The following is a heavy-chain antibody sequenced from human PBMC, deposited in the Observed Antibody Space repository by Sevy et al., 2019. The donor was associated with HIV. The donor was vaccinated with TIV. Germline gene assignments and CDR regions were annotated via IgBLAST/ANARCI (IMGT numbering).Heavy chain of an antibody. J-gene: IGHJ4*02. V-gene: IGHV3-48*03. CDR2: ISNSGTAI. CDR3: ARDLPPSATTVAHFDC. CDR1: GFTFSSYE. D-gene: IGHD4-17*01. Sequence: GESLKTSCAASGFTFSSYEVNWVRQAPGKGLEWVSYISNSGTAIYYSDSVKGRFTISRDNAWNSLFLQMNSLRAEDTAVNYCARDLPPSATTVAHFDCWGQGTLVTVSS.